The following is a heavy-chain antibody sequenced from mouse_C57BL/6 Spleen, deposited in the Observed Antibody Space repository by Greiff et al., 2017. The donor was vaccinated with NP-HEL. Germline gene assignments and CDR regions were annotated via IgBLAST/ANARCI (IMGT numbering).Heavy chain of an antibody. V-gene: IGHV1-64*01. CDR2: IHPNSGST. Sequence: QVHVKQSGAELVKPGASVKLSCKASGYTFTSYWMHWVKQRPGQGLEWIGMIHPNSGSTNYNEKFKSKATLTVDKSSSTAYMQLSSLTSEDSAVYYCARVSSTVVARAMDYWGQGTSVTVSS. CDR1: GYTFTSYW. D-gene: IGHD1-1*01. J-gene: IGHJ4*01. CDR3: ARVSSTVVARAMDY.